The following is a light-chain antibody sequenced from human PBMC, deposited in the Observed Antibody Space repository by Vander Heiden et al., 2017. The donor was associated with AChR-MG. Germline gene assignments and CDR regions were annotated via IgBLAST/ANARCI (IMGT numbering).Light chain of an antibody. CDR3: QRCYSTPRT. Sequence: DIQMTQSPSSLSASVGDRVTITCRASQSISSYLNWYQQKPGKAPKLLIYAASSLQSGVPSRFSASGSGTDFTLTISSLQPEDFATYYCQRCYSTPRTFGQGTKVEIK. V-gene: IGKV1-39*01. CDR2: AAS. CDR1: QSISSY. J-gene: IGKJ1*01.